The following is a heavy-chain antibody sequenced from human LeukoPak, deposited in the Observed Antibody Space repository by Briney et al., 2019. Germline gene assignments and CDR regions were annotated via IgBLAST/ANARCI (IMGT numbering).Heavy chain of an antibody. CDR2: TSYDGNNN. Sequence: GGSLRLSCAASGFTFSAYRMHWVRQAPAKGLEWVAVTSYDGNNNYYADSVKGRFSNSRDNSKNTVHLQMHNLKPEDTAVYHCAMGALYPDSYFQYWGQGTLVTVSS. V-gene: IGHV3-30*03. CDR1: GFTFSAYR. D-gene: IGHD1-14*01. CDR3: AMGALYPDSYFQY. J-gene: IGHJ1*01.